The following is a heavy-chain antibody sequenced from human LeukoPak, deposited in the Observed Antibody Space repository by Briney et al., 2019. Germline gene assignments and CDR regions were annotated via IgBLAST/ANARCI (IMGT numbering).Heavy chain of an antibody. CDR2: ISSSSSYT. J-gene: IGHJ4*02. V-gene: IGHV3-11*06. D-gene: IGHD3-9*01. CDR3: ARDCAYYDILTGYPRWFDY. CDR1: GFTFSDYY. Sequence: GGSLRLSCAASGFTFSDYYMSCIRQAPGKGLEWVSYISSSSSYTNYADSVKGRFTISRDNAKNSLYLQMNSLRAEDTAVYYCARDCAYYDILTGYPRWFDYWGQGTLVTVSS.